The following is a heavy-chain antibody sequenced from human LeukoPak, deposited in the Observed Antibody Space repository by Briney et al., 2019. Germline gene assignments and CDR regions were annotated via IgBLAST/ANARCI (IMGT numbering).Heavy chain of an antibody. V-gene: IGHV4-34*01. Sequence: SETLSLTCAVYGGSFSGYYWSWIRQPPGKGLEWIGEINHSGSTNYNPSLKSRVTISVDTSKNQFSLKLSSVTAADTAVYYCARVPFSSNRRRGIFDYWGQGTLVTVSS. CDR2: INHSGST. J-gene: IGHJ4*02. CDR3: ARVPFSSNRRRGIFDY. D-gene: IGHD2-2*01. CDR1: GGSFSGYY.